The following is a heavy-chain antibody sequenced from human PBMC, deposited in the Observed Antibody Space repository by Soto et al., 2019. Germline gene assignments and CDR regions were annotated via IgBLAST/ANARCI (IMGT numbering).Heavy chain of an antibody. CDR1: GGSFSDYY. J-gene: IGHJ5*02. Sequence: SETLSLTCAVYGGSFSDYYWDWIRQPPGKGLEWIGEITHSGSTNYNPSLKSRVTISVDTSNNQFSLRLSSVTAADTAVYYCARGRDYYGILNGYVNWFDPWGQGTLVTVSS. D-gene: IGHD3-9*01. CDR3: ARGRDYYGILNGYVNWFDP. CDR2: ITHSGST. V-gene: IGHV4-34*01.